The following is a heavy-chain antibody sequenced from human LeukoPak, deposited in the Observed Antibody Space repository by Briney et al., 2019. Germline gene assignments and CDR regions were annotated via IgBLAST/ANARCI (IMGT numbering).Heavy chain of an antibody. J-gene: IGHJ5*02. V-gene: IGHV1-69*13. CDR1: GGTFNNYV. CDR3: AIEGGLGLDSLLYRWFDP. D-gene: IGHD2-2*02. Sequence: ASVKVSCKASGGTFNNYVITWVRQAPGQGLEWMGNIMPIFGTINYAQTFQGRLTISAVESTSTAYMELSSLTSDDTAFYYSAIEGGLGLDSLLYRWFDPWGQGTLVTVSS. CDR2: IMPIFGTI.